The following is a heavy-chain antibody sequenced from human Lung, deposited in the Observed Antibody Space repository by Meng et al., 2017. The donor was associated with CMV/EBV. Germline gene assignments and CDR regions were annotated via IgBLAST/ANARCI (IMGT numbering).Heavy chain of an antibody. V-gene: IGHV3-48*03. Sequence: GESXKISCAASGFRFSSYEINWVRQTPGKGLEWVSYISGSGDTTNYADSVKGRFTISRDNAKNSLYLQMNSLRTEDTAVYYCARESGPMGGNYYYGLDVWGQGXTVTVSS. J-gene: IGHJ6*02. D-gene: IGHD3-3*01. CDR2: ISGSGDTT. CDR1: GFRFSSYE. CDR3: ARESGPMGGNYYYGLDV.